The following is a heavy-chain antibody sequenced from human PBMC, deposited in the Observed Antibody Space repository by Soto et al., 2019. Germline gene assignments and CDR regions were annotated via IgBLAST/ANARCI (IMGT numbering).Heavy chain of an antibody. CDR3: AREPESHDYGDFAFDY. CDR2: IYHSGST. J-gene: IGHJ4*02. Sequence: QVQLQESGPGLVKPSGTLSLTCAVSSGSISSSNWWSWVRQPPGKGLEWIGEIYHSGSTNYNPSLKSRVTISVDKSKNQVSLKLSSVTAADTAVYYCAREPESHDYGDFAFDYWGQGTLVTVSS. V-gene: IGHV4-4*02. D-gene: IGHD4-17*01. CDR1: SGSISSSNW.